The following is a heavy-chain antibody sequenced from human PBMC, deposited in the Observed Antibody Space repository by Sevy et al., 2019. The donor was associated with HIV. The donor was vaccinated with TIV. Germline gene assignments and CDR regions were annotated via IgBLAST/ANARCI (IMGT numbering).Heavy chain of an antibody. D-gene: IGHD6-6*01. CDR2: INHIGRT. Sequence: SETLSLTCAVYGELFSGYYWSWIRQPPGKGLEWIGEINHIGRTNYNPSLKSRVTISKDTSKNQFSLKLNSMRAADTAMYYCARGRREDSSSPYFDFWGQGTPVTVSS. CDR3: ARGRREDSSSPYFDF. CDR1: GELFSGYY. V-gene: IGHV4-34*01. J-gene: IGHJ4*02.